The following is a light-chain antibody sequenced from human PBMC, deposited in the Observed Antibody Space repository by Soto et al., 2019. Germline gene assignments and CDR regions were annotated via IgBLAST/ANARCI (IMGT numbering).Light chain of an antibody. CDR1: QLGDKY. J-gene: IGLJ1*01. V-gene: IGLV3-1*01. CDR3: QAWDSSTVV. Sequence: SYELTQPPSVSVSPGQTANITCSGDQLGDKYACWYQQKPGQSPVLVIYQDTKRPSGIPERFSGSNSGNTATLTISGTRAMDEADYYCQAWDSSTVVFGTGTKVTVL. CDR2: QDT.